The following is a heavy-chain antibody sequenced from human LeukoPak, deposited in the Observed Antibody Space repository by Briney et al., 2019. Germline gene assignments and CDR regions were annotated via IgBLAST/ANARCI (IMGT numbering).Heavy chain of an antibody. D-gene: IGHD1-14*01. CDR3: ARDRTPGGMDV. Sequence: SQTLSLTCAVSGGSISSGGYSWSWIRQPPGKGLEWIGYIYHSGSTYYNPSLKSRVTISVNRSKNQFSLKLSSVTAADTAVYYCARDRTPGGMDVWGQGTTVTVSS. V-gene: IGHV4-30-2*01. J-gene: IGHJ6*02. CDR2: IYHSGST. CDR1: GGSISSGGYS.